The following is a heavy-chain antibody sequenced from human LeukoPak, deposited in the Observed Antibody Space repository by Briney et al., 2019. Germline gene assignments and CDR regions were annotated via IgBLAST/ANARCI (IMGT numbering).Heavy chain of an antibody. J-gene: IGHJ4*02. Sequence: GGSLRLSCAASGFTFGNYVMSWVRQAPWKGLEWVSTISGSGGSTYYADSVRGRFTMSRDNSKNTLYLQMNSLRADDTAVYYCEKRSDNHIDYWGQGTLVTVSS. D-gene: IGHD1-1*01. CDR3: EKRSDNHIDY. CDR2: ISGSGGST. V-gene: IGHV3-23*01. CDR1: GFTFGNYV.